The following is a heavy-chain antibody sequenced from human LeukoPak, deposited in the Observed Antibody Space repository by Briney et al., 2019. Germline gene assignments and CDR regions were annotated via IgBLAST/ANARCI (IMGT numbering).Heavy chain of an antibody. CDR1: GGSISSYY. V-gene: IGHV4-59*01. CDR2: IYYSGST. D-gene: IGHD6-13*01. J-gene: IGHJ4*02. CDR3: ARRPYSSSSHDY. Sequence: SETLTLTCTVSGGSISSYYWSWFRQPPGKGLEWIGYIYYSGSTNYNPSLKRRVTISVDTSKNQFSLKLSSVTAADTAVYYCARRPYSSSSHDYWGQGTLVTVSS.